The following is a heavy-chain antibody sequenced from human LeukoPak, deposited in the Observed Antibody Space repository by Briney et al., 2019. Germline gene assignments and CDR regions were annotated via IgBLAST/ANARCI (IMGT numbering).Heavy chain of an antibody. J-gene: IGHJ4*02. CDR1: GGSISSYY. CDR2: IYYSGNT. V-gene: IGHV4-59*08. CDR3: ARRVATKPKYCFDY. Sequence: SETLSLTCTVSGGSISSYYWTWIRQPPGKGLEWIGYIYYSGNTNYSPSLKSRVTISLDTSKNQFSLKLSSVTAADTAVYYCARRVATKPKYCFDYWGQGSLVTVSS. D-gene: IGHD5-24*01.